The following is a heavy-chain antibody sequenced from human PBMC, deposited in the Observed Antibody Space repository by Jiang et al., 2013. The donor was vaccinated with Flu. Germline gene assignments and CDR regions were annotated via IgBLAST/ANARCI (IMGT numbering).Heavy chain of an antibody. CDR3: ARDPGRYYDSSGYYAGP. CDR1: GYTFTSYG. J-gene: IGHJ5*02. D-gene: IGHD3-22*01. Sequence: SVKVSCKASGYTFTSYGISWVRQAPGQGLEWMGWISAYNGNTNYAQKLRGRVTMTTDTSTSTAYMELRSLRSDDTAVYYCARDPGRYYDSSGYYAGPWGQGTLVTVSS. CDR2: ISAYNGNT. V-gene: IGHV1-18*01.